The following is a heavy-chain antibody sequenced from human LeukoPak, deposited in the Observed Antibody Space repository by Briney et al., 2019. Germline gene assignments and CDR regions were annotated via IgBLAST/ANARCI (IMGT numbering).Heavy chain of an antibody. V-gene: IGHV3-64D*09. CDR3: VKLAAPGAIWYFDL. J-gene: IGHJ2*01. CDR1: GFTFCNYA. D-gene: IGHD3-10*01. CDR2: ISSNGGST. Sequence: PGGSLRLSCSASGFTFCNYAMHWVRQAPGKGLKDVSGISSNGGSTYYADSVRDRFTISRDNSKNTLYLQMRGLRTEDTAMYYCVKLAAPGAIWYFDLWGRGTLVTVSS.